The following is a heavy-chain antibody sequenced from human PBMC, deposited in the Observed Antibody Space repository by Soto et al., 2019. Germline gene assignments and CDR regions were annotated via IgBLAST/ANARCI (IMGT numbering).Heavy chain of an antibody. CDR2: ISGSGDST. Sequence: EVQLLESGGGLVQPGGSLRLSCVASGFTFSSYAMNWVRQAPGKGLEWVSVISGSGDSTYYADSVKGRFTISRDNSKNTLYLQMNSLRAEDTAVYYCARRERGWYFDLWGRGTLVTASS. CDR1: GFTFSSYA. V-gene: IGHV3-23*01. J-gene: IGHJ2*01. CDR3: ARRERGWYFDL.